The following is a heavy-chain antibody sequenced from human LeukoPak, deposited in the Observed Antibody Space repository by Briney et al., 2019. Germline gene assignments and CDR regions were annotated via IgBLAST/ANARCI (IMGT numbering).Heavy chain of an antibody. Sequence: SETLSLTCAVYGGSFSGYYWGWIRQPPGKGLEWIGSIYYGGSTYYNPSLKSRVTISVDTSKNQFSLKLSSVTAADTAVYYCARERPWTQLWLLWRPTEPDYYMDVWGKGATVTVSS. CDR1: GGSFSGYY. J-gene: IGHJ6*03. CDR3: ARERPWTQLWLLWRPTEPDYYMDV. CDR2: IYYGGST. D-gene: IGHD5-18*01. V-gene: IGHV4-34*01.